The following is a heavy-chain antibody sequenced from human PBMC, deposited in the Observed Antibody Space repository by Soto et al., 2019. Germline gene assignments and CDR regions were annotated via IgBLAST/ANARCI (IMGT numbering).Heavy chain of an antibody. D-gene: IGHD3-22*01. CDR1: GFTFTNYA. Sequence: EVQLLESGGGLVQPGGSLRLSCVVSGFTFTNYAMTWVRQAPGKGLEWVSSISGSGATTHYADSVKGRFTISRDNSKNTVYLQMNSLRVEDTAVYSCAKYWDSSSHHYAFDIWGHGTMVTVSS. CDR3: AKYWDSSSHHYAFDI. CDR2: ISGSGATT. J-gene: IGHJ3*02. V-gene: IGHV3-23*01.